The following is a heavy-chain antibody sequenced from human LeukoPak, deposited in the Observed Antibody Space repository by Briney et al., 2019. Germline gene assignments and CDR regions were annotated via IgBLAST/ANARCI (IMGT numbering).Heavy chain of an antibody. Sequence: PGRSLRLSCVASTFSFTSYGMHCVRQAPGKGLEWVAIMSNDGDDKNYSDSVKGRFTISRDNSKNTLYLQMNSLRGEDTAVYYCANAAGTWLAHPDHWGEGTLVIVSS. CDR2: MSNDGDDK. CDR3: ANAAGTWLAHPDH. J-gene: IGHJ4*02. V-gene: IGHV3-30*18. D-gene: IGHD6-19*01. CDR1: TFSFTSYG.